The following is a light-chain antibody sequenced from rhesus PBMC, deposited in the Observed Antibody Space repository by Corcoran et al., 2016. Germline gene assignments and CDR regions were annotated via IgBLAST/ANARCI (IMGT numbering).Light chain of an antibody. Sequence: DIQMTQSPSSLSASVGDRVTITCRASQGISTNLAWYQQKPGKVPKLLIYKASTLQMGIPSRCSGSGTGTDFTLTISSLQPEDCATYYGQHGYGIRYSFGQGTKVEIK. J-gene: IGKJ2*01. CDR3: QHGYGIRYS. CDR1: QGISTN. CDR2: KAS. V-gene: IGKV1-25*01.